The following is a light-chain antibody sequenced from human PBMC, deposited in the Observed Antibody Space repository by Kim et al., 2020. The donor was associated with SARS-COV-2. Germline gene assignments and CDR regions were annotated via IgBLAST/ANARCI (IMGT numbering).Light chain of an antibody. CDR1: QSVSSN. V-gene: IGKV3-15*01. CDR3: QQYNNWPPLT. J-gene: IGKJ4*01. CDR2: GAS. Sequence: SPGERATLSCRASQSVSSNLAWYQQKPGQAPRLLFYGASSRATGIPARFSGSGSGTEFTLTISSLQSEDFAVYYCQQYNNWPPLTFGGGTKVDIK.